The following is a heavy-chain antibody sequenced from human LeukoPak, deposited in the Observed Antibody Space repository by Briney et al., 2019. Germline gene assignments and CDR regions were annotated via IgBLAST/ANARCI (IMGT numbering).Heavy chain of an antibody. V-gene: IGHV4-59*01. CDR3: AREKQLVPPLFDY. CDR2: IYYSGST. D-gene: IGHD6-13*01. J-gene: IGHJ4*02. CDR1: GGSISSYY. Sequence: SETLSLTCTVSGGSISSYYWSWIRQPPGKGLEWIGYIYYSGSTNYNPSLKSRVTISVDTSKNQFSLKLSSVTAADTAVYYCAREKQLVPPLFDYWGQGTLVTVSS.